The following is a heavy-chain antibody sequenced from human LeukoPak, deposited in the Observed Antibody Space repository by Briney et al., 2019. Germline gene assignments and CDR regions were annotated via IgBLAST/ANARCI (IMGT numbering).Heavy chain of an antibody. J-gene: IGHJ6*03. CDR2: IYYSGST. V-gene: IGHV4-39*07. CDR1: GGSISSSSYY. Sequence: PSETLSFTCTVSGGSISSSSYYWGWIRQPPGKGLEWIGSIYYSGSTYYNPSLKSRVTISVDTSKNQFSLKLSSVTAADTAVYYCARVVNYYYYMDVWGKGTTVTVTS. CDR3: ARVVNYYYYMDV.